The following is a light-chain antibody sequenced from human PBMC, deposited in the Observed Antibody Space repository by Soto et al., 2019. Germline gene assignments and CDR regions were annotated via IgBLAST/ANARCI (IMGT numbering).Light chain of an antibody. J-gene: IGKJ2*01. CDR3: QQYGSSPPYT. V-gene: IGKV3-20*01. CDR1: QSVSNTY. CDR2: GTS. Sequence: EIVLTQSPGTLSLSPGDRATLSCRASQSVSNTYLAWYQQKPGQAPRLLIYGTSSRATGIPDRFSGSGSGTDFTLTISRREPEDFAVYYCQQYGSSPPYTFGQGTKLEIK.